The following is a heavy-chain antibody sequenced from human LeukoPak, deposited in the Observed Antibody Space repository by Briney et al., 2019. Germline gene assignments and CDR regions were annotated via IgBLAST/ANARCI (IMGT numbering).Heavy chain of an antibody. CDR1: GYTFTSYG. Sequence: ASVKVSCKASGYTFTSYGISWVRQAPGQGLEWMGWISAYNGNTNYAQKLQGRVTMTTDTSTSTAYMELRSLRSDDTAVYYCARDFLEDIVVVPAASGMDVWGQGTTVTVSS. J-gene: IGHJ6*02. CDR3: ARDFLEDIVVVPAASGMDV. D-gene: IGHD2-2*01. CDR2: ISAYNGNT. V-gene: IGHV1-18*01.